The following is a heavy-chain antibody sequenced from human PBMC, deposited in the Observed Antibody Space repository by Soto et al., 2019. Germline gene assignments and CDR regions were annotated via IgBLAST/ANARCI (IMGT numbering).Heavy chain of an antibody. CDR2: ISNSDDVG. D-gene: IGHD1-26*01. CDR1: GFNFTNQV. CDR3: AKTVGATKLEDY. J-gene: IGHJ4*02. V-gene: IGHV3-23*01. Sequence: EVQVLESGGALVQPTGSLRLSCSASGFNFTNQVINWVRQAPGKGLEWVSSISNSDDVGFYADSVRGRFIVSRDISTNSVFLKMNFLRVEETAIYYCAKTVGATKLEDYWGQGTLVTVSS.